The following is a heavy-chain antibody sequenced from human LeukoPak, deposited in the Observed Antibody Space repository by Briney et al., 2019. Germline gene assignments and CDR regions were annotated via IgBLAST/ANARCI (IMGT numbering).Heavy chain of an antibody. D-gene: IGHD6-13*01. CDR3: ARVAQQLVVTYYYYYYMDV. J-gene: IGHJ6*03. CDR1: GGSIRSGGYY. CDR2: IYYSGST. Sequence: SQTLSLTCTVSGGSIRSGGYYWSWIRQPPGKGLEWIGYIYYSGSTNYNPSLKSRVTISVDTSKNQFSLKLSSVTAADTAVYYCARVAQQLVVTYYYYYYMDVWGKGTTVTVSS. V-gene: IGHV4-61*08.